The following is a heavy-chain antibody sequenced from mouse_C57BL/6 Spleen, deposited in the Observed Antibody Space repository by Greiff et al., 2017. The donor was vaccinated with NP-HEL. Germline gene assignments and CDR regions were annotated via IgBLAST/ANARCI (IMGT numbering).Heavy chain of an antibody. CDR2: IDPRSGGT. CDR1: GYTFTSYW. V-gene: IGHV1-72*01. Sequence: VQLQQSGAELVKPGASVKLSCKASGYTFTSYWMNWVKQRPGRGLEWIGRIDPRSGGTKYNEKFKGKATLTVDKSSSTAYMQLSSLTSEDSAVYYCAKDYYRSSYRRALDYWGQGTTLTVSS. D-gene: IGHD1-1*01. CDR3: AKDYYRSSYRRALDY. J-gene: IGHJ2*01.